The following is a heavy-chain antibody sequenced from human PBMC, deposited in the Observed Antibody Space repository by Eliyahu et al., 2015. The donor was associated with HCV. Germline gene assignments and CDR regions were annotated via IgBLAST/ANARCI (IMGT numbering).Heavy chain of an antibody. CDR1: GFSFSSFV. CDR3: ARGQHFPPHFDY. J-gene: IGHJ4*02. CDR2: ISFTSSYI. V-gene: IGHV3-21*01. D-gene: IGHD1-14*01. Sequence: EAQLVESGGGLVQPGRSLRLSCAVSGFSFSSFVMHWVRQAPGKGLEWVSSISFTSSYIYSADSVKGRFTTSRDNAKNSLYLQMNSLRAEDTAVYYCARGQHFPPHFDYWSQGTLVTVSS.